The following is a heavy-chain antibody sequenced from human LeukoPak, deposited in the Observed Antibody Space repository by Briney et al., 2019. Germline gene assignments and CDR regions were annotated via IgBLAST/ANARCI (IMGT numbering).Heavy chain of an antibody. CDR2: ISGSGGST. Sequence: PGGSLRLSCAASGFTFSSYAMSWVRQAPGKGLEWVSAISGSGGSTYYADSVKGRFTISRDNSKNTLYLQMNSLRAEDTAAYYCAKVDYGDYASFDYWGQGTLVTVSS. J-gene: IGHJ4*02. CDR3: AKVDYGDYASFDY. CDR1: GFTFSSYA. V-gene: IGHV3-23*01. D-gene: IGHD4-17*01.